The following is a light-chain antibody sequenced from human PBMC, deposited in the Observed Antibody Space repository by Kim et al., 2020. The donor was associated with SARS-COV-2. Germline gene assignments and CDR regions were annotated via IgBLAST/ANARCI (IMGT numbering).Light chain of an antibody. CDR3: AAWDDTLNGV. J-gene: IGLJ3*02. CDR1: ISNIGSNS. V-gene: IGLV1-44*01. CDR2: GNN. Sequence: ELTQPPSASGAPGQRVTISCSGTISNIGSNSVNWYQQLPGTAPKLLIYGNNQRPSGVPDRFSGSKSGTSASLAISGLQSEDEAEYYCAAWDDTLNGVFGGGTQLTVL.